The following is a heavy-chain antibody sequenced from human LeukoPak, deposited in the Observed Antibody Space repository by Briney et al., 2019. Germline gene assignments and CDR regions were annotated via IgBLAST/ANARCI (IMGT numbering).Heavy chain of an antibody. J-gene: IGHJ6*03. CDR1: GYAFTRYA. Sequence: ASVKVSCKASGYAFTRYAMNWVRQAPGQGLEWMGWMNPNSGNTGYAQKFQGRVTITRDTSISTAYMELSSLRSEDTAVYYCARVPGYCSGGSCYSGGNYYYYYMDVWGKGTTVTASS. CDR3: ARVPGYCSGGSCYSGGNYYYYYMDV. CDR2: MNPNSGNT. V-gene: IGHV1-8*03. D-gene: IGHD2-15*01.